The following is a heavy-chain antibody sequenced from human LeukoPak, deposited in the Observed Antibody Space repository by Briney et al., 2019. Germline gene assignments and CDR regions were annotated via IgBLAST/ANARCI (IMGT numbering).Heavy chain of an antibody. J-gene: IGHJ4*02. V-gene: IGHV3-23*01. CDR2: TSSSDAGT. CDR1: GFPLSSYA. CDR3: AREAPYDFWSYNYFDY. D-gene: IGHD3-3*01. Sequence: GGSLRLSCAASGFPLSSYAMGWVRQAPGKGLEWVSATSSSDAGTYYADSVRGRFTISRDNSKNTLYLQMNSLRVEDAAVYYCAREAPYDFWSYNYFDYWGQGTLVTVSS.